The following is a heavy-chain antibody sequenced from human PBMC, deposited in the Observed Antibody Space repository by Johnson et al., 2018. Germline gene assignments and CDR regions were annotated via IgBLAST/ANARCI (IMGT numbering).Heavy chain of an antibody. CDR2: MNPHSGDT. J-gene: IGHJ3*02. D-gene: IGHD1-26*01. V-gene: IGHV1-8*01. Sequence: QLVESGAEVKEPGASVKVSCKASGYTFTSYVFNWVRQASGQGLEWMGWMNPHSGDTGYAQKFQGRVTMTRDTSLSTAYMELSSLTSEDTAVYYCLSGSYYAFDIWGQGTMVTVSS. CDR1: GYTFTSYV. CDR3: LSGSYYAFDI.